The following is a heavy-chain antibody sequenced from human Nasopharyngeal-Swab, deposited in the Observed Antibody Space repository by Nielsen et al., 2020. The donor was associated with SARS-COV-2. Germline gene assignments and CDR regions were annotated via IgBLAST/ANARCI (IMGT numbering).Heavy chain of an antibody. CDR1: GYTFTGYY. Sequence: ASVTVSCKASGYTFTGYYMHWVRQAPGQGLEWMGRINPNSGGTNYAQKFQGRVTMTRDTSISTAYMELSRLRSDDTAVYYCARESVDGPYYYYGMDVWGQGTTVTVSS. J-gene: IGHJ6*02. CDR2: INPNSGGT. V-gene: IGHV1-2*06. CDR3: ARESVDGPYYYYGMDV.